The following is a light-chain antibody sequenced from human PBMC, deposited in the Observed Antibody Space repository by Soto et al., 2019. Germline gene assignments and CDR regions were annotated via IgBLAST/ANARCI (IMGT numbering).Light chain of an antibody. J-gene: IGLJ3*02. CDR2: EVT. CDR1: SSDVGGYNY. CDR3: SSYAGSNILV. V-gene: IGLV2-8*01. Sequence: QSALTQPPSASGSPGQSVTISCTGTSSDVGGYNYVSWYQQNPGKVPKLMIYEVTKRPSGVPDRFSGSKSGNTASLTVSGLQAEDEADYYCSSYAGSNILVFGGGTQLTVL.